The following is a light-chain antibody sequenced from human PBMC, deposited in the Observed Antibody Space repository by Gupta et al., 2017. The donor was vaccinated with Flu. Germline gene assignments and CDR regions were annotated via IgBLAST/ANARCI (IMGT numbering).Light chain of an antibody. CDR1: ALPKQY. Sequence: SYELTQPPSVSVSPGQTASTTSSGDALPKQYAYWYQQKPGQAPVMVIYKDSERPSGIPEPFSGSSSGTTVTLTISGVQAEDEADYYCQSADSSGTYWVFGGGTKLTVL. J-gene: IGLJ3*02. CDR3: QSADSSGTYWV. CDR2: KDS. V-gene: IGLV3-25*02.